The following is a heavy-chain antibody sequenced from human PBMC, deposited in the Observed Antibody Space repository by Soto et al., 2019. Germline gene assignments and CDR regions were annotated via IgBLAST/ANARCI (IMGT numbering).Heavy chain of an antibody. V-gene: IGHV4-34*01. J-gene: IGHJ6*02. D-gene: IGHD3-10*01. CDR1: GGSFSGYY. CDR3: AQARRVMVRGVITPTYYYYYGMDV. Sequence: SETLSLTCAVYGGSFSGYYWSWIRQPPGKGLKWIGEINHSGSTNYNPSIKSRVNISVDTSKNQFSLKLSSVTAADTAVYYCAQARRVMVRGVITPTYYYYYGMDVWGQGTTVT. CDR2: INHSGST.